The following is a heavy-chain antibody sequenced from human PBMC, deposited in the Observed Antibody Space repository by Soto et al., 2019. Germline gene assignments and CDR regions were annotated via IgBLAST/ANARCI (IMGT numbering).Heavy chain of an antibody. D-gene: IGHD5-12*01. CDR1: GDSLSSGDYY. CDR2: VDHSGRP. J-gene: IGHJ4*02. Sequence: HVQLQESGPGLVMPSQTLSLTCAVSGDSLSSGDYYWSWIRQPPGKGLEWIGYVDHSGRPFYSPSLKGRVTISVNMSKNHFSLKMDSLTDAYTAVYFCAREMANDFDYWGQGILVTVSS. V-gene: IGHV4-30-4*01. CDR3: AREMANDFDY.